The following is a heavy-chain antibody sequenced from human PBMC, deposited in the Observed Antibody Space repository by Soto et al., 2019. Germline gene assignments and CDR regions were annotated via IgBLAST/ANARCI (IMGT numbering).Heavy chain of an antibody. CDR3: ARVWGGAFDI. V-gene: IGHV4-59*01. CDR1: GGSISSYY. J-gene: IGHJ3*02. Sequence: QVQLQDSGPGLVKPSETLSLTCTVSGGSISSYYWSWIRQPPGKGLEWIGYIYYSGSTNYNPSHKSRVTISVDTSKNQFSLKLSSVTAADTAVYYCARVWGGAFDIWGQGTMVTVSS. CDR2: IYYSGST. D-gene: IGHD3-10*01.